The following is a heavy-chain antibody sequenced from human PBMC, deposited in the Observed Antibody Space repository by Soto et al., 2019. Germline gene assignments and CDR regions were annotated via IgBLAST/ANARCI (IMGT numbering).Heavy chain of an antibody. D-gene: IGHD5-18*01. CDR2: IDPSDSYT. V-gene: IGHV5-10-1*01. CDR1: GYSFTSYW. J-gene: IGHJ6*02. Sequence: GEALTISCKGSGYSFTSYWISWVRQMPGKGLEWMGRIDPSDSYTNYSPSFQGHVTISADKSISTAYLQWSSLKASDTAMYYCARLSVDSAMRHSPYCMDVPCQAITVSVSS. CDR3: ARLSVDSAMRHSPYCMDV.